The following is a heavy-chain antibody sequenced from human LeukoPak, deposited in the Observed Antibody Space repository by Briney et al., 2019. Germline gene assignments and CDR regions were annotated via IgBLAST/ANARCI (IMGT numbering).Heavy chain of an antibody. D-gene: IGHD6-13*01. J-gene: IGHJ4*02. CDR1: GGSISSGSYY. CDR2: IYTSGSI. Sequence: SETLSLTCTVSGGSISSGSYYWSWIRQPAGKGLEWIGRIYTSGSIYYNPSLKSRVTISVDTSKNQFSLKLSSVTAADTAVYYCARVKAGYSSSWYGLSHYYFDYWGQGTLATVSS. CDR3: ARVKAGYSSSWYGLSHYYFDY. V-gene: IGHV4-61*02.